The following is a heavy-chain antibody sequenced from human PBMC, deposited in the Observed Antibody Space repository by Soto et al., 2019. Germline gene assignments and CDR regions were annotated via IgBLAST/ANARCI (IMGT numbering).Heavy chain of an antibody. CDR3: ARWVMGVYYLDY. CDR1: GYRFTSYL. CDR2: IDPSDSYT. D-gene: IGHD2-8*01. J-gene: IGHJ4*02. Sequence: PGESLKISCKGSGYRFTSYLISWVRQMPGKGLEWMGRIDPSDSYTNYSPSFRGHVTISADKSISTAYLQWSSLKASDTALYYCARWVMGVYYLDYWGQGTLVTVSS. V-gene: IGHV5-10-1*01.